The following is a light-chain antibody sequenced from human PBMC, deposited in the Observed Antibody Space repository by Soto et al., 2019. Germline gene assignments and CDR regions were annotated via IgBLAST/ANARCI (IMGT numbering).Light chain of an antibody. V-gene: IGKV3-20*01. J-gene: IGKJ1*01. CDR3: PQHGSSPRT. CDR1: QSVSSSY. Sequence: EIVLTQSPGTLSLSPGERVTLSCRASQSVSSSYLAWYQQKPGQAPRLLLYGASSRATGIPDRFSGSGSGTDFTLTISRLEPEDFAVYFCPQHGSSPRTFGQGTKVEIK. CDR2: GAS.